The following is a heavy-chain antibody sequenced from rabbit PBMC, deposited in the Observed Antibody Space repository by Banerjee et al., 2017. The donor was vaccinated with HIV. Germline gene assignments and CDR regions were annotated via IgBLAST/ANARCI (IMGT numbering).Heavy chain of an antibody. Sequence: QEQLVESGGGLVKPEGSLTLTCTASGFSFSSGYWICWVRQAPGKGLEWIACIYAGSSGSTYYASWGKGRLTISKAWSATVTLQMTSVTAPNTATYFCGRAATAGWYFNLWGPGTLVTVS. J-gene: IGHJ4*01. CDR2: IYAGSSGST. D-gene: IGHD4-2*01. CDR3: GRAATAGWYFNL. V-gene: IGHV1S45*01. CDR1: GFSFSSGYW.